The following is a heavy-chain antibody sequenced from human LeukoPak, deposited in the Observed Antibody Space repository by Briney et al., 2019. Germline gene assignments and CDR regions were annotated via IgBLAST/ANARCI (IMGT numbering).Heavy chain of an antibody. D-gene: IGHD2-2*01. CDR1: GYTFTSYA. CDR3: ATDRYCSSTSRWGEYYYGMDV. J-gene: IGHJ6*02. V-gene: IGHV7-4-1*02. CDR2: INTSTGNP. Sequence: ASVKVSCKASGYTFTSYAMNWVRQAPGQGRECMGWINTSTGNPTYAQGFTGRFVFSLDTSVRTAYLQISSLLDKDSAVYYCATDRYCSSTSRWGEYYYGMDVWGQGTMVTVSS.